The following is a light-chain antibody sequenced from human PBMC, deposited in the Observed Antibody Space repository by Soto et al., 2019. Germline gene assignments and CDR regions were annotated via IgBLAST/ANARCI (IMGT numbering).Light chain of an antibody. CDR3: QQYNNWPPP. CDR2: GAS. V-gene: IGKV3-15*01. CDR1: QSVSSN. Sequence: EIVMTQSPATLSVSPGERATLSCRASQSVSSNLAWYQQKPGQAPRLLIYGASTRATGISARFSGSRSGTEFTPTISSLQSEDFAVYYCQQYNNWPPPFGQGTRLETK. J-gene: IGKJ5*01.